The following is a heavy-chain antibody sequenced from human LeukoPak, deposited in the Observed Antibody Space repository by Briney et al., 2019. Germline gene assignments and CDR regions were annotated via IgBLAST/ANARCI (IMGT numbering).Heavy chain of an antibody. CDR2: INPNSGGT. Sequence: GASVKVSCKASGYTFTGYYIHWVRQAPGQGLEWMGWINPNSGGTNSAQKFQGRVTMTRDTSISTAYMELSRLRSDDTAVYYCARGAQRGSGSYYNFNYYFYYYLDVWDKGTTVTISS. D-gene: IGHD3-10*01. J-gene: IGHJ6*03. CDR3: ARGAQRGSGSYYNFNYYFYYYLDV. V-gene: IGHV1-2*02. CDR1: GYTFTGYY.